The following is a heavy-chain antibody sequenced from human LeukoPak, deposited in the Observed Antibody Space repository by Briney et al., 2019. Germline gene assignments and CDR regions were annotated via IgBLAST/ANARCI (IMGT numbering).Heavy chain of an antibody. Sequence: GGSLRLSCAASGFTFSTYTMHWVRQAPGKGLEWIAIISYDGSNKYYADSVKGRLTISRDNSMYTLYLQMNSLRAEDTAVYYCARDGEGYYDSSGYQPTEYFHHWGQGTLVTVSS. V-gene: IGHV3-30-3*01. CDR1: GFTFSTYT. CDR3: ARDGEGYYDSSGYQPTEYFHH. CDR2: ISYDGSNK. J-gene: IGHJ1*01. D-gene: IGHD3-22*01.